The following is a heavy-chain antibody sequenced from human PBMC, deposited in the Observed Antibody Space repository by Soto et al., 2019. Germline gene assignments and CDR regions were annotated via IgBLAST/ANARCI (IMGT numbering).Heavy chain of an antibody. Sequence: KVSCKASGYTFTSYDINWVRQATGQGLEWMGWMNPNIGNTGYAQKFQGRVTMTRNTSISTAYMELSSLRSEDTAVYYCARSRYYYDSSGYHDAFDIWGQGTMVTVSS. J-gene: IGHJ3*02. D-gene: IGHD3-22*01. V-gene: IGHV1-8*01. CDR2: MNPNIGNT. CDR3: ARSRYYYDSSGYHDAFDI. CDR1: GYTFTSYD.